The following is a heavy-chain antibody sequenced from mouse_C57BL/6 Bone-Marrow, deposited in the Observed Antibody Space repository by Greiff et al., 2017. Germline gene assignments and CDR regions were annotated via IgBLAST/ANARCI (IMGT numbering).Heavy chain of an antibody. Sequence: QVQLQQSGAELARPGASVKLSCKASGYTFTSYGISWVKQRTGQGLEWIGEIYPGSGNTYYNEKFKGKATLTADKSSSTAYMELRSLTSEDSAVYFCARIGLDYWGQGTTLTVSS. D-gene: IGHD3-3*01. CDR1: GYTFTSYG. CDR2: IYPGSGNT. J-gene: IGHJ2*01. V-gene: IGHV1-81*01. CDR3: ARIGLDY.